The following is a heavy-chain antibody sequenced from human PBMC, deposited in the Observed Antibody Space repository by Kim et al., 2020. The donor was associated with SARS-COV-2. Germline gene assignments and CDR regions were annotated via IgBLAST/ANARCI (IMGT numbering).Heavy chain of an antibody. CDR1: GGSISSYY. CDR3: ARLGYCSGGSCSNLYSFD. V-gene: IGHV4-59*01. D-gene: IGHD2-15*01. Sequence: SETLSLTCTVSGGSISSYYWSWIRQPPGKGLEWIGYIYYSGNTNYNPSLKSRVTMSIDTSKNQFSLKLSSVTAADTAVYYCARLGYCSGGSCSNLYSFD. CDR2: IYYSGNT. J-gene: IGHJ4*01.